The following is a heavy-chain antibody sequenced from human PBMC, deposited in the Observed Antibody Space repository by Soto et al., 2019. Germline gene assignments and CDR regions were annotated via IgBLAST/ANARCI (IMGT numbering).Heavy chain of an antibody. J-gene: IGHJ1*01. D-gene: IGHD1-26*01. CDR1: GGSLSSRSNY. CDR3: AREGPPIRAHKPPEFFQQ. V-gene: IGHV4-39*02. CDR2: VYYNGGT. Sequence: QLQLQESGPGLVKPSETLSLTCTVSGGSLSSRSNYWGWVRRPPGKALEWIGSVYYNGGTYYNPSLKCLFDISIDMSKNHFSLALSCVTAAYTAVYYCAREGPPIRAHKPPEFFQQWGQGTLVSVSS.